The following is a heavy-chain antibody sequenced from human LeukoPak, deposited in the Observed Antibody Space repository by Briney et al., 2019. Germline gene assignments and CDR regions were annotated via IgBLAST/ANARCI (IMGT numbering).Heavy chain of an antibody. CDR1: GYRFTSYW. J-gene: IGHJ3*02. D-gene: IGHD2-8*01. V-gene: IGHV5-10-1*01. Sequence: HGESLKISCKGSGYRFTSYWISWVRQMPGKGLEWMGRMDPSDSYTNYSPSFQGHLTISADKSISTAYLQWSSLKASDTAMYYCARHQLLGPCFKGVCSDAFDIWGQGTMVTVSS. CDR2: MDPSDSYT. CDR3: ARHQLLGPCFKGVCSDAFDI.